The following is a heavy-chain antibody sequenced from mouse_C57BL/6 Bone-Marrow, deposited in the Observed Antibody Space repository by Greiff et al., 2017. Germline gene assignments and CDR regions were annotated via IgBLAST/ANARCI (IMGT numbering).Heavy chain of an antibody. CDR2: LSDGGSYT. V-gene: IGHV5-4*01. J-gene: IGHJ2*01. Sequence: EVQLQESGGGLVKPGGSLKLSCAASGFTFSSYALSWVRQTPETRLEWVATLSDGGSYTYYPDNVTGRFTISRDNAKNHLYLQMSHLKSEDTAMYYCARVVYYYGSSFDYWGQGTTLTVSS. CDR3: ARVVYYYGSSFDY. CDR1: GFTFSSYA. D-gene: IGHD1-1*01.